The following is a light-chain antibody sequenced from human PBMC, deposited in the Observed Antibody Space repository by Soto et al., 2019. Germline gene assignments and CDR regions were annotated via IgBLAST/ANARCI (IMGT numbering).Light chain of an antibody. J-gene: IGLJ1*01. CDR2: EVS. CDR3: CSYAGSSTFPYV. CDR1: SSDVGSYNL. V-gene: IGLV2-23*02. Sequence: QSALTQPASVSGSPGHSITISCTGTSSDVGSYNLVSWYQQHPGKAPKLMIYEVSKRPSGVSNRFSGSKSGNTASLTISGLQAEDEADYYCCSYAGSSTFPYVFGTGTKHTVL.